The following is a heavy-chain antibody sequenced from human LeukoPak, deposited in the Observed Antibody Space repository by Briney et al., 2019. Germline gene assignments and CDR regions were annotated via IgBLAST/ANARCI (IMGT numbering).Heavy chain of an antibody. J-gene: IGHJ4*02. V-gene: IGHV3-33*06. CDR1: GSTFSTCH. CDR2: IWYDGSKT. D-gene: IGHD4-17*01. Sequence: GGSLRLSCAASGSTFSTCHIHWVRQAPGKGLEWVALIWYDGSKTYYADSVKGRFTVSRDNSKNTLYLQMNSLRAEDTAVYYCAKDSNDYGDYNYFDFWGQGTLVTV. CDR3: AKDSNDYGDYNYFDF.